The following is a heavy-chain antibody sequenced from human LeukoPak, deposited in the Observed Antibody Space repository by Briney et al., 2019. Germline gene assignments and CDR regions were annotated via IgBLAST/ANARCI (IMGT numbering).Heavy chain of an antibody. Sequence: GGSLRLSCAASGFTVITNDMTWVRQAPGKGLECVSALYSDGNTKYADSVQGRFTISRDNSKNTLYLEMNSLSPDDTAVYYCARGVEPLAANTLAYWGQGTLVTVSS. V-gene: IGHV3-53*01. J-gene: IGHJ4*02. CDR1: GFTVITND. D-gene: IGHD1-14*01. CDR2: LYSDGNT. CDR3: ARGVEPLAANTLAY.